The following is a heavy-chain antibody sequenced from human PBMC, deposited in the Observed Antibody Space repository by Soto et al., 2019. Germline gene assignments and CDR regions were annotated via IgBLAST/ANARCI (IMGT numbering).Heavy chain of an antibody. Sequence: EVQLVESGGGLVQPGGSLRLSCAASGFTVSSNYMSWVRQAPGKGLEWVSVIYSGGSTYYADSVRGRFTISRDNSKNTLYLQMNSLRAEDTAVYYCARDPGRSYGPDWGQGTLVTVSS. D-gene: IGHD1-26*01. V-gene: IGHV3-66*01. J-gene: IGHJ4*02. CDR3: ARDPGRSYGPD. CDR1: GFTVSSNY. CDR2: IYSGGST.